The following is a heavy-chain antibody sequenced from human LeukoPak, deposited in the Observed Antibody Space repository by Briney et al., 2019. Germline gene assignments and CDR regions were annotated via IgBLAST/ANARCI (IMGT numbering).Heavy chain of an antibody. V-gene: IGHV1-8*01. CDR3: ARGRGLLWFGELLGWFDP. D-gene: IGHD3-10*01. CDR2: MNPNSGNT. CDR1: GYTFTSYD. J-gene: IGHJ5*02. Sequence: ASVEVSCKASGYTFTSYDINWVRQATGQGLEWMGWMNPNSGNTGYAQKFQGRVTMTRNTSISTAYMELSSLRSGDTAVYYRARGRGLLWFGELLGWFDPWGQGTLVTVSS.